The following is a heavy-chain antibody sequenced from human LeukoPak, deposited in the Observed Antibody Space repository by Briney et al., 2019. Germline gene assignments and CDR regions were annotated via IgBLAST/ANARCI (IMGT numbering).Heavy chain of an antibody. Sequence: PSETLSLTCAVYGGSFSGYYWSWVRQPPGKGLEWIGEIYHSGSTNYNPSLKSRVTISVDKSKNQFSLKLSSVTAADTAVYYCARDGLPQAWGQGTLVTVSS. CDR2: IYHSGST. J-gene: IGHJ5*02. V-gene: IGHV4-34*01. CDR3: ARDGLPQA. CDR1: GGSFSGYY. D-gene: IGHD2-8*01.